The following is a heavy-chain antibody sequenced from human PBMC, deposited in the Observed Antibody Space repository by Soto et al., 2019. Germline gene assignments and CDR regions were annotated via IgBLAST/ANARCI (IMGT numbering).Heavy chain of an antibody. CDR1: GYTFTDYG. D-gene: IGHD5-18*01. CDR3: ARHLYKGGYSYGYSL. Sequence: ASVKVSCKASGYTFTDYGITWVRQAPGQGLQWMGWINSYNGVTNNAHSFQGRVSMTTDTFTSTAYLELSSLRSDDTAVYYCARHLYKGGYSYGYSLWGQGTLVTVSS. J-gene: IGHJ4*02. V-gene: IGHV1-18*01. CDR2: INSYNGVT.